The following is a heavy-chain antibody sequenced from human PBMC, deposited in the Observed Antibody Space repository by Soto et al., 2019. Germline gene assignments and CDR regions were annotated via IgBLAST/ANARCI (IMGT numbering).Heavy chain of an antibody. J-gene: IGHJ1*01. CDR1: GFTFSSYA. Sequence: AETLRLSFTASGFTFSSYAMSWVRQAPGKGLEWVSSINYSGGSTYYADSVKARFTFSRDNSKNTVYLQMNRLRAGDTAVYYCANTPSGAATFDEYFRHWGQGPVFTVSS. V-gene: IGHV3-23*01. CDR2: INYSGGST. D-gene: IGHD2-15*01. CDR3: ANTPSGAATFDEYFRH.